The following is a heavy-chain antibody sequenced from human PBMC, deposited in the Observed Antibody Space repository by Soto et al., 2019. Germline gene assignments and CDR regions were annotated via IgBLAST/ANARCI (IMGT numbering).Heavy chain of an antibody. J-gene: IGHJ4*02. V-gene: IGHV3-21*01. CDR1: GFTFSSYS. CDR2: IGSSSSYI. D-gene: IGHD2-2*03. CDR3: ARDGYCISTTCFFLPDY. Sequence: GWSLRLSCAASGFTFSSYSMSWARQAPGKGLEWLSSIGSSSSYIHYADSVKGRFTISRDNAKNSLYLQMDSLRAEDTAVYYCARDGYCISTTCFFLPDYWGQGTMGTVSA.